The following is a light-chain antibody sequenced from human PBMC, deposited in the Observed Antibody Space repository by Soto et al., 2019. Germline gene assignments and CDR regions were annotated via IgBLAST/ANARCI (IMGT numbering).Light chain of an antibody. CDR3: QQTFNTPWT. J-gene: IGKJ1*01. Sequence: DLQMTQSPSSLSASVGDRVTITCRASQSISSYLNWYQQKPGKAPKLLIYAASSLQSGVPSRFSGSGSGTDFTLTIGSLQPEDFATYYCQQTFNTPWTFGQGTKVDIK. CDR2: AAS. V-gene: IGKV1-39*01. CDR1: QSISSY.